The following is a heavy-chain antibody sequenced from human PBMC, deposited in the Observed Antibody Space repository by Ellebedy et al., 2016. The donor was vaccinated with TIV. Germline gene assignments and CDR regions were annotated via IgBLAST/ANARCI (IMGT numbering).Heavy chain of an antibody. CDR2: IRRDGSAK. Sequence: PGGSLRLSCAASGFTFSTYWMNWVRQAPGKGLEWVANIRRDGSAKYYVDSVKGRFTISRDNAKNSLYLQMNSLRAEDTAVYYCARDEWGQEDAFDIWGQGTMVTVSS. J-gene: IGHJ3*02. CDR1: GFTFSTYW. CDR3: ARDEWGQEDAFDI. V-gene: IGHV3-7*01. D-gene: IGHD1-26*01.